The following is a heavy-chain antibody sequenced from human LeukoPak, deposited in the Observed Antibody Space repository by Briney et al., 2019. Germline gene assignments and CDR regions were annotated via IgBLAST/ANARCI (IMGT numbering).Heavy chain of an antibody. CDR2: FDPEDGET. D-gene: IGHD6-13*01. CDR1: GYTLTELS. V-gene: IGHV1-24*01. CDR3: ATGSEGIAAAGRGPYYGMDV. J-gene: IGHJ6*02. Sequence: GASVKVSCKVSGYTLTELSMHWVRQAPGKGLEWMGGFDPEDGETIYAQKFQGRVTMTEDTSTDTAYMELSSLRSEDTAVYYCATGSEGIAAAGRGPYYGMDVWGQGTTVTVSS.